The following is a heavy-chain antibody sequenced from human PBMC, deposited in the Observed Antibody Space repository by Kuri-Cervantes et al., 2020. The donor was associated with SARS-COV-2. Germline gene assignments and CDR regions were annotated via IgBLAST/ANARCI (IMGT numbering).Heavy chain of an antibody. CDR2: IRYDGSNK. CDR3: ATGLLWFGEFHY. J-gene: IGHJ4*02. V-gene: IGHV3-30*02. CDR1: GFTFSSYG. Sequence: GESLKISCAASGFTFSSYGMHWVRQAPGKGLEWVAFIRYDGSNKYYADSVKGRFTISRDNSKNTLYLQMNSLRAEDTAVYYCATGLLWFGEFHYWGQGTPVTVSS. D-gene: IGHD3-10*01.